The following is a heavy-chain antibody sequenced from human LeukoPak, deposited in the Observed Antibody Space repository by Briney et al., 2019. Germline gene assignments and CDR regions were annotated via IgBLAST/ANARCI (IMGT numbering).Heavy chain of an antibody. D-gene: IGHD2/OR15-2a*01. J-gene: IGHJ4*02. V-gene: IGHV5-51*01. CDR1: GYSFTNYW. CDR3: ARRNSQIGDY. Sequence: GAFPKISCMGSGYSFTNYWICLVRQMAGKGLEWMGIIYPGDSDTRYSPTFQGHITIATDKSITTAYLQWSSLKASGTAMYYCARRNSQIGDYWGQGTLVTVSS. CDR2: IYPGDSDT.